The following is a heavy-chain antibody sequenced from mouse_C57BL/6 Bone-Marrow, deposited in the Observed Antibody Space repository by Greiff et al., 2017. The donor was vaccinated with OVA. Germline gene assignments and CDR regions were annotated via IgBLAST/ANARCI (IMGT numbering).Heavy chain of an antibody. CDR2: ISNLAYSI. Sequence: EVKLVESGGGLVQPGGSLKLSCAASGFTFSDYGMAWVRQAPRKGPEWVAFISNLAYSIYYADTVTGRFTISRENAKNTLYLEMSSLRSEDTAMYYCASFYYGSRGGYFDVWGTGTTVTVSS. V-gene: IGHV5-15*01. CDR1: GFTFSDYG. CDR3: ASFYYGSRGGYFDV. D-gene: IGHD1-1*01. J-gene: IGHJ1*03.